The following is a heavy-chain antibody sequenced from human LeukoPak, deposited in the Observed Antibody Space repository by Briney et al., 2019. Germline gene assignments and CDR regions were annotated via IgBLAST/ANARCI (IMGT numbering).Heavy chain of an antibody. CDR3: ARAYYGDFFDY. CDR1: GGAISNYY. D-gene: IGHD4-17*01. CDR2: INYSGSA. V-gene: IGHV4-59*08. J-gene: IGHJ4*02. Sequence: SETLSLTRNVSGGAISNYYWSWIRQPPGKGLEWIGYINYSGSAFYNPSVKSRVTISVDTSKNQFSLKLNSVTAADTAVYYCARAYYGDFFDYWGQGTLVTVSS.